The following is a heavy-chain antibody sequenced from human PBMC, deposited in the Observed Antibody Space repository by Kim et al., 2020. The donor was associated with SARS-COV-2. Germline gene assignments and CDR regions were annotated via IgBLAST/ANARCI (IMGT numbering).Heavy chain of an antibody. D-gene: IGHD3-22*01. J-gene: IGHJ4*02. CDR2: ISGSGSST. Sequence: GGSLRLSCAASGFTFSSYAVSWVRQAPGKGLEWVSAISGSGSSTYYAYSVKGRFTISRDNSKNTLYLQMNSLRAEDTAVYYCAKGAFYYDSSGYYPFYYWGQGTLVTVSS. CDR3: AKGAFYYDSSGYYPFYY. V-gene: IGHV3-23*01. CDR1: GFTFSSYA.